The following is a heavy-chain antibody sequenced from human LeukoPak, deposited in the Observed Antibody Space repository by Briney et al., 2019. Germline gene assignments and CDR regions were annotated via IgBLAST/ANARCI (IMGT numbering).Heavy chain of an antibody. CDR3: ARGDHSGSSGYYFDH. D-gene: IGHD3-22*01. V-gene: IGHV3-23*01. CDR1: GFTFSSYA. J-gene: IGHJ4*02. Sequence: PGGSLRLSCAASGFTFSSYAMSWVRQAPGKGLEWVSAISGSGGSTYYADSVKGRFTISRDNSKNTLYLQMNSLRAEDTAVYYCARGDHSGSSGYYFDHWGQGALVTVSS. CDR2: ISGSGGST.